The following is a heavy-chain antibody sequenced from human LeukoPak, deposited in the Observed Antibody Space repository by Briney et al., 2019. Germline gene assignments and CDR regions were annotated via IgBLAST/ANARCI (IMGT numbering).Heavy chain of an antibody. CDR2: ISTSGSPT. J-gene: IGHJ2*01. CDR1: GFTFASYT. CDR3: AKDTVPGGLVWYFDL. V-gene: IGHV3-23*01. D-gene: IGHD4-17*01. Sequence: PGGSLRLSCAASGFTFASYTMAWVRQAPGKGLEWVSGISTSGSPTFYADSVKGRFTISRDNSKNTMYLRMNSLRAGDTALYYCAKDTVPGGLVWYFDLWGRGTLVTVSS.